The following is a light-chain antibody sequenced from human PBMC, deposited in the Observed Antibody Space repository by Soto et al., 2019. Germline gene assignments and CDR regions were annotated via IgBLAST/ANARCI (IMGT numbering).Light chain of an antibody. CDR3: QQYHNWPA. J-gene: IGKJ1*01. CDR1: QSVFRS. V-gene: IGKV3-15*01. Sequence: EIGRTQSPATLSVSPGERATLSCRASQSVFRSLAWYQQKPGQAPRLLIYGAATRATGIPARFSGSGSGTEFTLTISSLQSEDFAVYYCQQYHNWPAFGQGTKVELK. CDR2: GAA.